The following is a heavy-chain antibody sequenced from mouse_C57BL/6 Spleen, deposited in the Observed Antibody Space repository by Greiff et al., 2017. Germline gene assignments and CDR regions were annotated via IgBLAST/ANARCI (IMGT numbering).Heavy chain of an antibody. D-gene: IGHD1-1*01. Sequence: QVTLKVSGPGILQPSQTLSLTCSFSGFSLSTFGMGVGWIRQPSGKGLEWLAHIWWDDDKYYNPALKSRLTISKDTSKNQVFLKIANVDTADTATYYCARIERVITTAYYAMDYWGQGTSVTVSS. J-gene: IGHJ4*01. CDR2: IWWDDDK. V-gene: IGHV8-8*01. CDR1: GFSLSTFGMG. CDR3: ARIERVITTAYYAMDY.